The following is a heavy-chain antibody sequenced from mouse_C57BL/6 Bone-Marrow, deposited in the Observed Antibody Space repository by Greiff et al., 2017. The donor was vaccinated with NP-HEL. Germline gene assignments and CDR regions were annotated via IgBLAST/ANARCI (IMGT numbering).Heavy chain of an antibody. J-gene: IGHJ3*01. D-gene: IGHD1-1*01. Sequence: EVKLEESGGGLVKPGGSLKLSCAASGFTFSDYGMHWVRQAPEKGLEWVAYISSGSSTIYYADTVKGRFTISRDNAKNTLFLQMTSLRSEDTAMYYCARAGDGSSRFAYWGQGTLVTVSA. V-gene: IGHV5-17*01. CDR1: GFTFSDYG. CDR3: ARAGDGSSRFAY. CDR2: ISSGSSTI.